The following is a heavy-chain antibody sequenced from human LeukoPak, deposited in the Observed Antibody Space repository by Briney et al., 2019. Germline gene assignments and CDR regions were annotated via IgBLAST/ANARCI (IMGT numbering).Heavy chain of an antibody. CDR2: LSGGGGGA. CDR3: AKRGVVIRVILVGFHREAYYFDS. CDR1: GFTFSNYG. D-gene: IGHD3-16*02. V-gene: IGHV3-23*01. Sequence: GGSLRLSCAASGFTFSNYGMSWVRQAPGKGLEWVAGLSGGGGGATYADSVKGRFTISRDNSRNTLYLQMNSLRAEDTAVYFCAKRGVVIRVILVGFHREAYYFDSWGQGALVTVSS. J-gene: IGHJ4*02.